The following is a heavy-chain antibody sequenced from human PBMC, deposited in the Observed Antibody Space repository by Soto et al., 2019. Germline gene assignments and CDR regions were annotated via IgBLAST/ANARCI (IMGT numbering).Heavy chain of an antibody. CDR1: GGTFNNYA. Sequence: QVKLVQSGAEVKKPGSSVKVSCKASGGTFNNYAVTWVRQAPGQGLEWMGGLIPTLGAPNYAQKFQDRVTITADESTSTVYMELNSLRSEDTAVYYCASSYGTSWYGDYWGQGTLVTVSS. CDR2: LIPTLGAP. CDR3: ASSYGTSWYGDY. D-gene: IGHD6-13*01. J-gene: IGHJ4*02. V-gene: IGHV1-69*01.